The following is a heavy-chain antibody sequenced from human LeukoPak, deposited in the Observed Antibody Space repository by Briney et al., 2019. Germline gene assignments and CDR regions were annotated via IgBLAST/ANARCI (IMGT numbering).Heavy chain of an antibody. CDR3: AGLHSRVGPFDY. Sequence: GGSLRLSCAASGFTFSDYSMNWVRQAPGKGLEWVASISSSSPYIYYTDSVKGRFTISRDNAKNSLYLQMNSLRAEDTAVYYCAGLHSRVGPFDYWGQGTLVTVPS. CDR2: ISSSSPYI. V-gene: IGHV3-21*01. D-gene: IGHD1-26*01. CDR1: GFTFSDYS. J-gene: IGHJ4*02.